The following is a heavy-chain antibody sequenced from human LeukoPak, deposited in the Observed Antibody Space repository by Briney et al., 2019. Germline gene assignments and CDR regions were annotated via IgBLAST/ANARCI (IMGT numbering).Heavy chain of an antibody. CDR3: ASASRITMLRGANDY. D-gene: IGHD3-10*01. CDR1: GGTFSNYG. Sequence: GASVKVSCKASGGTFSNYGISWVRQAPGQGLEWMGGIIPIFGTANYAQKFQGRVTLTADKSTSTAYMELSSLRSEDTAVYYCASASRITMLRGANDYWGQGTLVTVSS. CDR2: IIPIFGTA. V-gene: IGHV1-69*06. J-gene: IGHJ4*02.